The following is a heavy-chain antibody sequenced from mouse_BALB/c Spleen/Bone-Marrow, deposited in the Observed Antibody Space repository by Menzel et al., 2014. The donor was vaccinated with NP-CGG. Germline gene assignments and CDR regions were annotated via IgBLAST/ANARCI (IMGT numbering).Heavy chain of an antibody. Sequence: VKLVESGPSLVAPSQSLSITCTVSGSSLTDYGVNWVRQPPGKGLEWLGMIWGDGRTDYNSALKSRLSISKDNSKSQVFLKMNSLQTDDTARYYCARNYYDSSFYFDYWGQGTTLTVSS. D-gene: IGHD1-1*01. CDR3: ARNYYDSSFYFDY. CDR2: IWGDGRT. J-gene: IGHJ2*01. V-gene: IGHV2-6-7*01. CDR1: GSSLTDYG.